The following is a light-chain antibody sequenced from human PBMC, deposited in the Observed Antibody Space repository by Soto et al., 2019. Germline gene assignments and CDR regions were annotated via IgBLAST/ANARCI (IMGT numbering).Light chain of an antibody. Sequence: SVLTQPPSVSGAPGQRVTISCAGSSSNIGAGFDVHWYQQLPGTAPKLLIYGDYNRPSGVPDRFSASKSGTSASLAITGLQAEDEADYYCQSYDSSLSGYVFGTGTKVTVL. CDR3: QSYDSSLSGYV. J-gene: IGLJ1*01. CDR1: SSNIGAGFD. V-gene: IGLV1-40*01. CDR2: GDY.